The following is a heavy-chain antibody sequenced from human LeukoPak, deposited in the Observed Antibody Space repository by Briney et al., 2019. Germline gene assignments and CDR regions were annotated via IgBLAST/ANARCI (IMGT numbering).Heavy chain of an antibody. CDR2: SNPNSGGT. Sequence: GASVKVSCKASGYTFTGYYMHWVRQAPGQGLEWMGWSNPNSGGTNYAQKFQGRVTINRDTSISTAYMELSRLRSDDTAVYYCAREANDSSGYYPKHDAFDIWGQGTMVTVSS. D-gene: IGHD3-22*01. V-gene: IGHV1-2*02. J-gene: IGHJ3*02. CDR3: AREANDSSGYYPKHDAFDI. CDR1: GYTFTGYY.